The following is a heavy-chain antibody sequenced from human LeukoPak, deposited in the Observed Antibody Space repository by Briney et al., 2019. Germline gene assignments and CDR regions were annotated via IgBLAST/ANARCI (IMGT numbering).Heavy chain of an antibody. D-gene: IGHD6-13*01. CDR1: GGSFSGYY. CDR3: ARDGVGDSSWYFDY. Sequence: SETLSLTCAVYGGSFSGYYWSWIRQPPGKGLEWIGEINHSGSTNYNPSLKSRVTISVDTSKNQFSLKLSSVTAADTAVYYCARDGVGDSSWYFDYWGQGTLVTVSS. CDR2: INHSGST. V-gene: IGHV4-34*01. J-gene: IGHJ4*02.